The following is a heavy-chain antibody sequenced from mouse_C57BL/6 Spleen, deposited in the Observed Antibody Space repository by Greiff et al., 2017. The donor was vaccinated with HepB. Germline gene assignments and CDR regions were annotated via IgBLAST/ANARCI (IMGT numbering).Heavy chain of an antibody. CDR1: GFTFSSYA. D-gene: IGHD2-1*01. CDR2: ISDGGSYT. V-gene: IGHV5-4*01. CDR3: ARGGSTLYAMDY. J-gene: IGHJ4*01. Sequence: VQVVESGGGLVKPGGSLKLSCAASGFTFSSYAMSWVRQTPEKRLEWVATISDGGSYTYYPDNVKGRFTISRDNAKNNLYLQMSHPKSEDTAMYYCARGGSTLYAMDYWGQGTSVTVSS.